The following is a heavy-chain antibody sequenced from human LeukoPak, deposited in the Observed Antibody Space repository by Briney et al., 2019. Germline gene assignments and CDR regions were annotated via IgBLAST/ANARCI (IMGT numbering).Heavy chain of an antibody. CDR3: ARQGSGSSYYYYTFPY. Sequence: SETLSLTCAVYGGSLSGYYWSWIRKPPGKGLEWIGEINHSGNTNYNPSLKSRVTMSVDTSQNHFYLKLSSVTAADTAVYYCARQGSGSSYYYYTFPYWGQGTLVTVSS. D-gene: IGHD1-26*01. V-gene: IGHV4-34*01. J-gene: IGHJ4*02. CDR1: GGSLSGYY. CDR2: INHSGNT.